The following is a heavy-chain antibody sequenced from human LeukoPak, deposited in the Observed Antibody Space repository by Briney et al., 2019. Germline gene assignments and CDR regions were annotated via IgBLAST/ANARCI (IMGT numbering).Heavy chain of an antibody. CDR2: ISSSSSTI. CDR1: GFIFGAYA. CDR3: ASFGYWGSAWDY. V-gene: IGHV3-48*01. J-gene: IGHJ4*02. D-gene: IGHD7-27*01. Sequence: GGSLRLSCAASGFIFGAYAMNWVRQAPGKELEWVSYISSSSSTIYYADSVKGRFTISRDNAKNSLYLQMNSLRAEDTAVYYCASFGYWGSAWDYWGQGTLVTVSS.